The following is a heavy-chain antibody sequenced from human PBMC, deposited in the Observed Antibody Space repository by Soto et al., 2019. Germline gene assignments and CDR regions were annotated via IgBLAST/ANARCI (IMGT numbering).Heavy chain of an antibody. Sequence: EVQLVESGGGLVKPGGSLRLSCAASGFTFSSYSMNWVRQAPGKGLEWVSSISSSSSYIYYADSVKGRFTISRDNAKNSQYLQMNSLRAEDPAVYYCTRVGIAEAYDYWGQGTLVTVSS. CDR3: TRVGIAEAYDY. CDR2: ISSSSSYI. CDR1: GFTFSSYS. J-gene: IGHJ4*02. V-gene: IGHV3-21*01. D-gene: IGHD6-13*01.